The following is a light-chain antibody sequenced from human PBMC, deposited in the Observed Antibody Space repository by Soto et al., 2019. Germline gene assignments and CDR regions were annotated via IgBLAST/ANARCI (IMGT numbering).Light chain of an antibody. V-gene: IGLV1-36*01. CDR3: AAWDDSLNGPV. CDR1: SSNIGNNA. J-gene: IGLJ2*01. CDR2: YDD. Sequence: QSVLTQPPSVSEAPRQRVTISCSGSSSNIGNNAVNWYQQLPGKAPKLLIYYDDLLPSGVSERFSGSKSGTSASLAISGLQSEDEADYYCAAWDDSLNGPVFGGGTKLTVL.